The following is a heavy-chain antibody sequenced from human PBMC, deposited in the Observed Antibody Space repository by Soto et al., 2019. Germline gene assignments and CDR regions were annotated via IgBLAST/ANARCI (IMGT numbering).Heavy chain of an antibody. CDR2: ISYDGSYK. CDR1: GFSFSSYV. D-gene: IGHD1-1*01. Sequence: QVQLVESGGGVVQPGRSQRLSCGASGFSFSSYVMHWVRQAPGKGLEWVAVISYDGSYKYYADSVKGRFTISRDNSKNTLYLQMNSLRAEDTAVYYCAKEGQQARRWPVWGQGTTVTVAS. V-gene: IGHV3-30*18. CDR3: AKEGQQARRWPV. J-gene: IGHJ6*02.